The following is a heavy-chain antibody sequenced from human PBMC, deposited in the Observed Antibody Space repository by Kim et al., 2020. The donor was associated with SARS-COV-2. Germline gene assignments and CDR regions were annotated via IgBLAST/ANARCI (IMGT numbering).Heavy chain of an antibody. CDR1: GFTVSSNY. CDR2: IYSGGST. J-gene: IGHJ1*01. CDR3: ARGINDYSDWYFQH. Sequence: GGSLRLSCAASGFTVSSNYMSWVRQAPGKGLEWVSVIYSGGSTYYADSVKGRFTISRDNSKNTLYLQMNSLRAEDTAVYYCARGINDYSDWYFQHWGQGTLVTVSS. D-gene: IGHD4-4*01. V-gene: IGHV3-53*01.